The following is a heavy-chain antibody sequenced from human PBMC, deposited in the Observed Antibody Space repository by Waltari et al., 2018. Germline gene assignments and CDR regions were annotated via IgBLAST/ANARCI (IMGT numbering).Heavy chain of an antibody. CDR3: ARTLPDYSSGWYGALFDY. CDR1: GFTFSPYN. D-gene: IGHD6-19*01. CDR2: ISNSSSTI. Sequence: EVQLVESGGGLVQPGGSLRLSCAASGFTFSPYNMTWFRKAPGKGLVWVSYISNSSSTIYDADSVKGRFTSSRDKAKNSLYLQMNSLRDEDTAVYYCARTLPDYSSGWYGALFDYWGQGTLVTVSS. V-gene: IGHV3-48*02. J-gene: IGHJ4*02.